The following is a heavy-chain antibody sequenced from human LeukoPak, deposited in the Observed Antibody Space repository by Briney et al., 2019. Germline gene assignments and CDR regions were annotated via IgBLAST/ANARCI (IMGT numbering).Heavy chain of an antibody. CDR3: ARVTAGIVVVPAARDPGWFDP. CDR1: GYTFTSYG. J-gene: IGHJ5*02. CDR2: ISAYKGNT. V-gene: IGHV1-18*01. D-gene: IGHD2-2*01. Sequence: ASVKVSCKASGYTFTSYGISWVRHAPGQGLEWMGWISAYKGNTNYAQKLQGRVTMTTDTSTSTAYMELRSLRSDDTAVYYCARVTAGIVVVPAARDPGWFDPWGQGTLVTVSS.